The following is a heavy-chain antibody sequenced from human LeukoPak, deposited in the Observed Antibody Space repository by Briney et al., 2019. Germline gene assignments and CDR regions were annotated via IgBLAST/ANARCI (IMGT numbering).Heavy chain of an antibody. V-gene: IGHV4-34*01. Sequence: PSETLSLTCAVYGGSFSGYYWSWIRQPPGKGLEWIGEMNHSGSTNYNPSLKSRVTISVDTSKNQFSLKLSSVTAADTAVYYCARLNYGVSDYWGQGTLVTVSS. D-gene: IGHD4-17*01. CDR3: ARLNYGVSDY. J-gene: IGHJ4*02. CDR1: GGSFSGYY. CDR2: MNHSGST.